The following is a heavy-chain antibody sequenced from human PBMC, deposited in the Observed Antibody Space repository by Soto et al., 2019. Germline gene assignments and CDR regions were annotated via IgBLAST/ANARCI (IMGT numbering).Heavy chain of an antibody. Sequence: PGGSLRLSCAASGFTFSSYGMHWVRQAPGKGLEWVAVIWYDGSNKYYADSVKGRFTISRDNSKNTLYLQMNSLRAEDTAVYYCARAPGGFWSGYYNYMDVWGKGTTVTVSS. CDR3: ARAPGGFWSGYYNYMDV. J-gene: IGHJ6*03. V-gene: IGHV3-33*01. D-gene: IGHD3-3*01. CDR1: GFTFSSYG. CDR2: IWYDGSNK.